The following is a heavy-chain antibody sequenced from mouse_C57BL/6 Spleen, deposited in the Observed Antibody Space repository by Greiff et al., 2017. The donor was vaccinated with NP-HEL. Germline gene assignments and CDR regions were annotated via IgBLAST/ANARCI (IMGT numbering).Heavy chain of an antibody. Sequence: VQLQQSGAELVKPGASVKISCKASGYAFSSYWMNWVKQRPGKGLEWIGQIYPGDGDTNYNGKFKGKATLTADKSSSTAYMQLSSLTSEDCAVYFCARFITTVGAPYDAMDYWGQGTSVTVSS. CDR2: IYPGDGDT. CDR1: GYAFSSYW. J-gene: IGHJ4*01. D-gene: IGHD1-1*01. V-gene: IGHV1-80*01. CDR3: ARFITTVGAPYDAMDY.